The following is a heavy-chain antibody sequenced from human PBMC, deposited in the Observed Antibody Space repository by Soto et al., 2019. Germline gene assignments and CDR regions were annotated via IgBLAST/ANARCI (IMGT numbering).Heavy chain of an antibody. J-gene: IGHJ4*02. V-gene: IGHV3-23*04. CDR1: GFMFSDYA. CDR2: IGTSGSDR. CDR3: MKVRDY. Sequence: EVKLVESGEGLVQPGGSLRISCKVSGFMFSDYAMAWVRQAPGKGVEWVSSIGTSGSDRDYADSEKGRFTISRDNSENTVYLQMVSLKFEDTALYFCMKVRDYWGQGTQVTVS.